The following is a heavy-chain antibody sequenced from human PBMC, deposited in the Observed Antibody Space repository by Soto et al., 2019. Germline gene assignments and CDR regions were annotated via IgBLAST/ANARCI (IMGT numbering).Heavy chain of an antibody. CDR3: THRDGRGFDD. CDR2: IKSNVDGGTT. J-gene: IGHJ4*02. Sequence: EVQLVESGGGLGKPGGSLTLSCIASGLFFSDAWMSWVRQAPGKGLEWVGCIKSNVDGGTTDYIAPVKDRFTISRDDSKNTVYLHMTSLQTDDTAVYYCTHRDGRGFDDWGQGTLVTVSS. D-gene: IGHD3-10*01. V-gene: IGHV3-15*01. CDR1: GLFFSDAW.